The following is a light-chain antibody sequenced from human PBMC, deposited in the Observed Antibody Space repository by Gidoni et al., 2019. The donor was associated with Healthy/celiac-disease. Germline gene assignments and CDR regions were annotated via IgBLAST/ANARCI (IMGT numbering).Light chain of an antibody. CDR1: QSVSSSY. CDR2: GAS. CDR3: QQYGSSPYT. J-gene: IGKJ2*01. V-gene: IGKV3-20*01. Sequence: EIVLTQSPGTLSLSPGDRATLSCRASQSVSSSYLAWYQQKPGQAPRLLIYGASSRATGIPDRLSGSGSGTDFTLTISILEPEDCAVYYCQQYGSSPYTFGQGTKLEIK.